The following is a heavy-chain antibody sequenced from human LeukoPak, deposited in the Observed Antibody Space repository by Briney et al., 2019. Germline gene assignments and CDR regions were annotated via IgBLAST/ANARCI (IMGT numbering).Heavy chain of an antibody. D-gene: IGHD3-22*01. J-gene: IGHJ4*02. CDR2: INPSGGST. CDR1: GYTFTSYY. Sequence: GASVKVSCKASGYTFTSYYMHWVRQAPGQGLEWMGIINPSGGSTSYAQKFQGRVTMTRDMSTSTVYMELSSLRSGDTAVYYCARDYYDSSGYLYYFDYWGQGTLVTVSS. V-gene: IGHV1-46*01. CDR3: ARDYYDSSGYLYYFDY.